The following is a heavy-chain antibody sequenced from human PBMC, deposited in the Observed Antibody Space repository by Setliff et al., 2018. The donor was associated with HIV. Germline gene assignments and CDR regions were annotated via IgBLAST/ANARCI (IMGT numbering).Heavy chain of an antibody. CDR3: TTIQKLTTPVDY. D-gene: IGHD4-17*01. Sequence: GGSLRLSCAASGFTFNKAWMNWVRQAPGKGLEWVGRVKSERDGGTIDYAAPVKGRFTISIDDATNTLYLQMNSLKTEDTAVYYCTTIQKLTTPVDYWGQGTLVTVSS. V-gene: IGHV3-15*07. CDR2: VKSERDGGTI. CDR1: GFTFNKAW. J-gene: IGHJ4*02.